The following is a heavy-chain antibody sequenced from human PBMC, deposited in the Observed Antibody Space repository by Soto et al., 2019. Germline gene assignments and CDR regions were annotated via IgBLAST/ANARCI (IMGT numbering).Heavy chain of an antibody. V-gene: IGHV3-33*01. CDR1: GFTFSSYG. CDR2: IWYAGSNK. Sequence: QVQLVESGGGVVQPGRSLRLSCAASGFTFSSYGMHWVRQAPGKGLEGVAAIWYAGSNKYYADSVKGRFTISRDNSKNTLYLQRNSMRSEDTAVYYWAREYSSSWSDYYYCGMDVWGQGTTVTVSS. J-gene: IGHJ6*02. D-gene: IGHD6-13*01. CDR3: AREYSSSWSDYYYCGMDV.